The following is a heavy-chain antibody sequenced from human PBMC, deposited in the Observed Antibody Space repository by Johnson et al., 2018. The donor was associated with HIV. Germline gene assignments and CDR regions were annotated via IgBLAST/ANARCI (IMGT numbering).Heavy chain of an antibody. V-gene: IGHV3-11*04. J-gene: IGHJ3*02. D-gene: IGHD2-15*01. CDR1: GFTFSDYY. CDR2: ISSTKNTI. Sequence: QVQLVESGGGLVKPGGSLRLSCAASGFTFSDYYMSWIRQAPGKGLEWVSYISSTKNTIYYADSVKGRFTISRDNAKKSLSLQMNSRRAEETAVYYWWRDAFDSRDAGGRFGVAGFDIWGQGPMVTVSS. CDR3: WRDAFDSRDAGGRFGVAGFDI.